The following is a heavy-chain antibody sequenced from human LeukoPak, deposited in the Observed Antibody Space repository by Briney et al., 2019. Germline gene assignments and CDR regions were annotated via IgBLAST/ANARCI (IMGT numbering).Heavy chain of an antibody. CDR2: IIPIFGIA. Sequence: SVKVSCTASGGTFSSYAISWVRQAPGQGLEWMGRIIPIFGIANYAQKFQGRVTITADKSTSTAYMELSSLRSEDTAVYYCARLWFGESTFHYWGQGTLVTVSS. V-gene: IGHV1-69*04. D-gene: IGHD3-10*01. CDR1: GGTFSSYA. CDR3: ARLWFGESTFHY. J-gene: IGHJ4*02.